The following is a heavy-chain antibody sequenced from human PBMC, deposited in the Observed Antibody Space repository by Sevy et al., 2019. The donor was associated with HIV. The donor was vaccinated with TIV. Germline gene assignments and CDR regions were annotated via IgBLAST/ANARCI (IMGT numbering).Heavy chain of an antibody. CDR1: EFTFSSYA. D-gene: IGHD2-15*01. J-gene: IGHJ6*02. CDR3: ANGFCSGATCPRDYYYYGMDV. V-gene: IGHV3-23*01. Sequence: GGSLRLSCSASEFTFSSYAMSWVRQAPGKGLEWVSSISGSGRFTYYADFVDGRFIISRDNSKNTLSVQMNILRAEDTAVYYCANGFCSGATCPRDYYYYGMDVWGQGTTVTVSS. CDR2: ISGSGRFT.